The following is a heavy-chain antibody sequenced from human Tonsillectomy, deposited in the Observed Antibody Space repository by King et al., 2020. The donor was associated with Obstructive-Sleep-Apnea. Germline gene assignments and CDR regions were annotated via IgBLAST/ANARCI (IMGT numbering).Heavy chain of an antibody. J-gene: IGHJ4*02. CDR1: GDSISSTSYY. CDR3: ARDGYSYAYYYFDY. CDR2: VYYSGST. D-gene: IGHD5-18*01. Sequence: QLQLQESGPGLVNPSETLSLTCTVSGDSISSTSYYWGWIRQPPGKGLEWIGSVYYSGSTYYNPSLKSRVTISVDTSKNQFSLKLSSVTAADTAVYYCARDGYSYAYYYFDYWGQGTLVTVSS. V-gene: IGHV4-39*07.